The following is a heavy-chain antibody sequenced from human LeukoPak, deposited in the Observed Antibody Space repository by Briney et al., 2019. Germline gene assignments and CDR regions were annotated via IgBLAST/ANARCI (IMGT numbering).Heavy chain of an antibody. CDR2: IYYSGIT. CDR1: GDSISSSNYY. Sequence: SESLSLTCTVSGDSISSSNYYWGWIRQPPGKGLEWIASIYYSGITYYNPSLKSRVTISVDTPKNQFSLKLNSVTAADTAVYNCASLPSNDAFDMWGQGTMVTVSS. CDR3: ASLPSNDAFDM. V-gene: IGHV4-39*01. J-gene: IGHJ3*02.